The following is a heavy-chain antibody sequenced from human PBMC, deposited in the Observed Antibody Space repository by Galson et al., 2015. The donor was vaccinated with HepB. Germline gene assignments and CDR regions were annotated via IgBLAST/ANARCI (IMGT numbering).Heavy chain of an antibody. J-gene: IGHJ4*02. Sequence: SLRLSCAASGFTFSDYYMSWIRQAPGKGLEWVSYISSSSSYTNYADSVKGRFTISRDNAKNSLYLQMNSLRAEDTAVYYCARPRQVFDYGEAFDYWGQGTLVTVSS. CDR1: GFTFSDYY. CDR3: ARPRQVFDYGEAFDY. D-gene: IGHD4-17*01. V-gene: IGHV3-11*06. CDR2: ISSSSSYT.